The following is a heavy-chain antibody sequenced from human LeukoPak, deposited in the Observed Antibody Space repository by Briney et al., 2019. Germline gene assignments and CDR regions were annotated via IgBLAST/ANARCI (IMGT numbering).Heavy chain of an antibody. Sequence: SQTLSLTCTVSGGSISSGGYYWSWIRQHPGKGLEWIGYIYYSGSTYYNPSLKSRVTISVDTSKNQFSLKLSSVTAADTAVYYCASSIPPASSGGSCYSIDYWGQGTLATVSS. V-gene: IGHV4-31*03. CDR1: GGSISSGGYY. CDR2: IYYSGST. J-gene: IGHJ4*02. D-gene: IGHD2-15*01. CDR3: ASSIPPASSGGSCYSIDY.